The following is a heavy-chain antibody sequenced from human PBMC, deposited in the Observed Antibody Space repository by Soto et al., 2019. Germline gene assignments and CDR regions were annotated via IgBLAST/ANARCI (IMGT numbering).Heavy chain of an antibody. J-gene: IGHJ2*01. Sequence: QVQLVESGGGVVQPGRSLRLSCAASGFTFSSYGMHWVRQAPGKGLEWVAVISYDGSNKYYADSVKGRFTISRDNSKNTLYLQMNSLRAEDTAVYYCAKPYYYDSSGPYWYFDLWGRGTLVTISS. CDR1: GFTFSSYG. CDR3: AKPYYYDSSGPYWYFDL. V-gene: IGHV3-30*18. D-gene: IGHD3-22*01. CDR2: ISYDGSNK.